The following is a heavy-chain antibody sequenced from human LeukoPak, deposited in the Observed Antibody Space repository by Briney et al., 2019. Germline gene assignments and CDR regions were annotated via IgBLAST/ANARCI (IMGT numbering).Heavy chain of an antibody. CDR2: ISGSGGST. J-gene: IGHJ3*02. Sequence: GGSLRLSCAASGFTFSSYAMSWVRQAPGKGLEWVSAISGSGGSTYYADSVKVRFTISRDNSKNTLYLQMNSLRAEDTAVYYCAKDDATMIVVVITGAFDIWGQGTMVTVSS. V-gene: IGHV3-23*01. CDR3: AKDDATMIVVVITGAFDI. CDR1: GFTFSSYA. D-gene: IGHD3-22*01.